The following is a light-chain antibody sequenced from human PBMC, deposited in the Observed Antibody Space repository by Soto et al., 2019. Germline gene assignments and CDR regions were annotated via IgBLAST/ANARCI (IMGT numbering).Light chain of an antibody. CDR2: GAS. V-gene: IGKV3-20*01. Sequence: IVLTQAPDNLSWSPVDIATLSALVIQYTNGRYVAWYQQRPGLAPRLLVYGASKRATGIPDRFRGSGSGSEFTLTISGLEPEHFAVYFCQQHNNWPPITFGQGTRLEI. J-gene: IGKJ5*01. CDR3: QQHNNWPPIT. CDR1: QYTNGRY.